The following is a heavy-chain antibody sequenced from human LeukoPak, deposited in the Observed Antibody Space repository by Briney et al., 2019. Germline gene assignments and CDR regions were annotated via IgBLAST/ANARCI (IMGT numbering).Heavy chain of an antibody. CDR3: ARGRPGSTPLHYYYYYMDV. CDR2: INHGGST. V-gene: IGHV4-34*01. J-gene: IGHJ6*03. Sequence: SETLSLTCAVDGGSFSGYYGSWIRQPPGKGLEWIGEINHGGSTNYNPSLKSRVTITVDTSKNQFSLKLSSVTAADTAVYYCARGRPGSTPLHYYYYYMDVWGKGTTVTVSS. D-gene: IGHD3-10*01. CDR1: GGSFSGYY.